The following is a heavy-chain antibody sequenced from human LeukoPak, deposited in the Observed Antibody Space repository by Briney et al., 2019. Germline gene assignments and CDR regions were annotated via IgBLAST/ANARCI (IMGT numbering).Heavy chain of an antibody. V-gene: IGHV1-2*02. Sequence: ASVKVSCKASGYTFTGYYMHWVRQAPGQGLEWMGWINPNSGGTNYAQKFQGRVTMTRDTSISTAYMELSRLRSDDTAVYYCARSLGYSGSYYPSVDYWGQGTLVTVSS. CDR2: INPNSGGT. D-gene: IGHD1-26*01. CDR1: GYTFTGYY. CDR3: ARSLGYSGSYYPSVDY. J-gene: IGHJ4*02.